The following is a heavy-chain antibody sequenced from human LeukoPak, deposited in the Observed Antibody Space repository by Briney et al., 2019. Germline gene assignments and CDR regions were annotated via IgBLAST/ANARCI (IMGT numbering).Heavy chain of an antibody. Sequence: GGSLRLSCAASGFTYSERYLDWVRQAPGKGLEWVARIRNKANSYTIQYASSVKGRFTISRDDSQSSLYLQMNTLKTEDTAVYYCARGFLGPNSRVYFDYWGQGTLVTVSS. CDR3: ARGFLGPNSRVYFDY. V-gene: IGHV3-72*01. CDR2: IRNKANSYTI. J-gene: IGHJ4*02. CDR1: GFTYSERY. D-gene: IGHD3-3*01.